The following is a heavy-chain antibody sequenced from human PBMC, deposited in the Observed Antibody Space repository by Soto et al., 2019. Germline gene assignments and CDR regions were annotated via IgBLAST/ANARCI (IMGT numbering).Heavy chain of an antibody. CDR1: GGTFSSYT. J-gene: IGHJ4*02. V-gene: IGHV1-69*02. CDR2: IIPILGIA. Sequence: QVQLVQSGAEVKKPGSSVKVSCKASGGTFSSYTISWVRQAPGQGLEWMGRIIPILGIANYAQKFQGRVTITADKSTSTAYMELSSLRSEDTAVYYCARYLDYYGSGSYPPNWGQGTLVTVSS. CDR3: ARYLDYYGSGSYPPN. D-gene: IGHD3-10*01.